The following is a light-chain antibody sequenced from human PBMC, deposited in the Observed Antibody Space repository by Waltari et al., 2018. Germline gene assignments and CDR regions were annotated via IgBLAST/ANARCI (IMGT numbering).Light chain of an antibody. CDR3: SSYAGSNNLV. J-gene: IGLJ2*01. CDR2: EVS. Sequence: QSALPQPPSAPGSPGRSVTIPCPGPSSDVGGYNYVPWYQQHPGKAPKLMIYEVSKRPSGVPDRFSGSKSGNTASLTVSGLQAEDEADYYCSSYAGSNNLVFGGGTKLTVL. V-gene: IGLV2-8*01. CDR1: SSDVGGYNY.